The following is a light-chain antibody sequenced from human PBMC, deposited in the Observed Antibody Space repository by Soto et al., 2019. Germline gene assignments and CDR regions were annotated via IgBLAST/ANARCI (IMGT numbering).Light chain of an antibody. CDR2: DAS. Sequence: ETVLTQSPGTLSLSPGERATLSCRASQSVSSYLAWYQQKPGQAPRLLIYDASNRATGIPARFSGSGSGTDFTLTISSLEPEDFAVYYCQQRSNWPPFTFGPGTKVDIK. CDR3: QQRSNWPPFT. J-gene: IGKJ3*01. CDR1: QSVSSY. V-gene: IGKV3-11*01.